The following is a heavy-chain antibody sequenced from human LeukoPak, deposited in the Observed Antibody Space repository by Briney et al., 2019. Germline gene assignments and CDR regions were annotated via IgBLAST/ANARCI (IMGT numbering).Heavy chain of an antibody. D-gene: IGHD6-19*01. V-gene: IGHV3-33*01. Sequence: PGGSLRLSCAASGFTFSSYGMHWVRQAPGKGLEWVAVTWYDGSNKYYADSVKGRFTISRDNSKNTLYLQMNSLRAEDTAVYYCAREYSSGWSPFNWGQGTLVTVSS. CDR1: GFTFSSYG. CDR2: TWYDGSNK. CDR3: AREYSSGWSPFN. J-gene: IGHJ4*02.